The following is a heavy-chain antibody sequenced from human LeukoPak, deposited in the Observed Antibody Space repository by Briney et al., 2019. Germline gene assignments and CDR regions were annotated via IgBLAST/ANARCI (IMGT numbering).Heavy chain of an antibody. V-gene: IGHV4-61*08. CDR2: IYYSGST. J-gene: IGHJ5*02. D-gene: IGHD6-19*01. Sequence: SETLSLTCTVSGGSISSGGYYWSWIRQPPGKGLEWIGYIYYSGSTNYNPSLKSRVTISVDTSKNQFSLKLSSVTAADTAVYYCASVRGYSSGWYASGFDPWGQGTLVTVSS. CDR3: ASVRGYSSGWYASGFDP. CDR1: GGSISSGGYY.